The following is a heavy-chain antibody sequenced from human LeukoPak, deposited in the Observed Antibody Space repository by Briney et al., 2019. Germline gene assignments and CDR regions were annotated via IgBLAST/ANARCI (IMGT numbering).Heavy chain of an antibody. D-gene: IGHD5-24*01. V-gene: IGHV4-4*02. CDR2: IYHSGST. J-gene: IGHJ4*02. CDR1: GGSISSSNW. Sequence: SETLSLTCAVSGGSISSSNWWSWVRQPPGKGLEWIGEIYHSGSTNYNPSLKSRVTISVDTSKNQFSLKLTSVTAADTAVYYCARAVGTDGYNLWVYWGQGTLVTVSS. CDR3: ARAVGTDGYNLWVY.